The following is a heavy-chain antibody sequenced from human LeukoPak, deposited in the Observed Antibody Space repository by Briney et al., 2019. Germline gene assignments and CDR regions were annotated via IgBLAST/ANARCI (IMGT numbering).Heavy chain of an antibody. CDR1: GYTFTSYD. Sequence: ASVKVSCKASGYTFTSYDINWVRQATGQGLEWMGWMNPNSGNTGYAQKFQGRVTMTRNTSISTAYMELSSLRSEDTAVYYCARGTSVATPVDYWGQGTLVTVSS. D-gene: IGHD5-12*01. J-gene: IGHJ4*02. CDR3: ARGTSVATPVDY. CDR2: MNPNSGNT. V-gene: IGHV1-8*01.